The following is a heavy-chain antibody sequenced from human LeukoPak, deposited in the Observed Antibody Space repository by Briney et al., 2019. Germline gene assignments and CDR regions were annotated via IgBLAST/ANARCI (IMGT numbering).Heavy chain of an antibody. D-gene: IGHD4-17*01. V-gene: IGHV3-21*01. J-gene: IGHJ4*02. Sequence: VGSLRLSCAASGFTFSRYNMNWVRQAPGKGLEWVSSISSSSTYIYYADSVQGRCTISRDNAKNSLSLQMNSLRAEDTAVYFCAREMYGDYGFDYWGQGTLVTVSS. CDR2: ISSSSTYI. CDR3: AREMYGDYGFDY. CDR1: GFTFSRYN.